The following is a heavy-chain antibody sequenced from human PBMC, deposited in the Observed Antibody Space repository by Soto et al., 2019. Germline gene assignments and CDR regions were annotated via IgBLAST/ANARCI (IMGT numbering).Heavy chain of an antibody. CDR1: GYTFTSYG. D-gene: IGHD1-1*01. V-gene: IGHV1-18*01. CDR2: ISAYNGNT. CDR3: ARGGDWNDADFDC. Sequence: QVQLVQSGAEVKKPGASVKVSCKASGYTFTSYGISWVRQAPGQGLEWMGWISAYNGNTNYAQKLQGRVTMTTDTSTSTADVERRSLRSEDTAVYDCARGGDWNDADFDCWGQGTLVTVSS. J-gene: IGHJ4*02.